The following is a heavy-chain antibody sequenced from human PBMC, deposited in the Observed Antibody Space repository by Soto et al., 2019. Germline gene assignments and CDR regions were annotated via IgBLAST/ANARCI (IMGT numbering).Heavy chain of an antibody. CDR1: GFTFSDYY. Sequence: PGGSLRLSCAASGFTFSDYYMSWIRQAPGKGLEWVSYISSSGSTIYYADSVKGRFTISRANAKNSLYLQMNSLRAEDTAVYYCARSAVAGYYYNYMDVWGKGTTVTVSS. J-gene: IGHJ6*03. V-gene: IGHV3-11*01. CDR3: ARSAVAGYYYNYMDV. CDR2: ISSSGSTI. D-gene: IGHD6-19*01.